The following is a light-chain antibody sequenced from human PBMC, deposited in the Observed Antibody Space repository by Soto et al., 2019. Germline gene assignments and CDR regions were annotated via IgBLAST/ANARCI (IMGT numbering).Light chain of an antibody. CDR3: GTWDTSLSAVV. V-gene: IGLV1-51*01. J-gene: IGLJ2*01. CDR2: DNN. CDR1: FSNIGKNY. Sequence: QSVLTQPPSVSVAPGQKVTISCSGSFSNIGKNYVSWYQRLPGTAPKLLIYDNNERSSGIPDRFSGSKSGTSATLGIAGLRTGDEADYYCGTWDTSLSAVVFGGGTKLTVL.